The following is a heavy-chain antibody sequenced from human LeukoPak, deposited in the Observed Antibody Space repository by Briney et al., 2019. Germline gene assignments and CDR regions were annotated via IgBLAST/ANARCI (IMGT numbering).Heavy chain of an antibody. CDR2: IYNSGST. CDR1: GGSISSYY. Sequence: SETLSLTCTVSGGSISSYYWSWIRQPPGKGLEWIGYIYNSGSTNYNPSLKSRVTISVDTSKNQFSLKLSSVTAADTALYYCARGGSPDVWGKGTTVTVFS. J-gene: IGHJ6*04. CDR3: ARGGSPDV. D-gene: IGHD3-16*01. V-gene: IGHV4-59*12.